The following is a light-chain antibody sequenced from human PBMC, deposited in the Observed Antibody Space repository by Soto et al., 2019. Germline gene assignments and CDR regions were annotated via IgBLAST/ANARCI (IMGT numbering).Light chain of an antibody. CDR1: SSDVGDFNY. Sequence: QSALTQPASVSGSPGRSVTISCTGTSSDVGDFNYVSWYQPRPGRAPKLIIYDXXXXXXXXXXXXXXSKSGSTASLTISGXXXEDXXXXXCSSYSSSTTHVVFGGGTKLTVL. CDR2: DXX. V-gene: IGLV2-14*03. CDR3: SSYSSSTTHVV. J-gene: IGLJ2*01.